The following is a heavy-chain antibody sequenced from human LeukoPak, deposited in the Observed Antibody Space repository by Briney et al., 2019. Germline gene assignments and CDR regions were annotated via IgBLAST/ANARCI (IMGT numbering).Heavy chain of an antibody. CDR3: ARDSTLWGVIVTGPRGFDY. Sequence: GGSLRLSCAASGFTFSNAYMNWVRQAPGKGLEWVAVISNDGSQKYYADSVKGRFTVSRDISKNTPHLQMNSLRTEDTALYYCARDSTLWGVIVTGPRGFDYWGQGTLVTVSS. D-gene: IGHD3-16*02. J-gene: IGHJ4*02. V-gene: IGHV3-30-3*01. CDR2: ISNDGSQK. CDR1: GFTFSNAY.